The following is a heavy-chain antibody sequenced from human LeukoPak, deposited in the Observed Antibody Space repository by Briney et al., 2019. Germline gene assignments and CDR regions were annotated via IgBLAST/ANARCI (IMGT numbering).Heavy chain of an antibody. CDR3: ARTNHDHGYSRDY. V-gene: IGHV3-48*03. CDR1: GFSFSNYK. CDR2: ITDSGTTT. Sequence: PGGSLRLSCAASGFSFSNYKMDWLRQAPGKGLEWVSYITDSGTTTKYADSVKGRFTISRDNAAHSLHLQMNSLRVEDTAVYYCARTNHDHGYSRDYWGQGTLVTVSS. J-gene: IGHJ4*02. D-gene: IGHD4-17*01.